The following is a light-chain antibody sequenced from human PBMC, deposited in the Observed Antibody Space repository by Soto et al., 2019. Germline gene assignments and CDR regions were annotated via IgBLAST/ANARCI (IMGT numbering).Light chain of an antibody. CDR1: QSVSNNY. Sequence: IVLTQSPGTLSLSPGERATLSCRASQSVSNNYLAWYQQKPGQAPRLLIYDASGRATGIPDRFSGSGSGTDFTLTISRLEPEDFGVYFCQQYSSSPRTFGQGTKVDIK. V-gene: IGKV3-20*01. CDR3: QQYSSSPRT. CDR2: DAS. J-gene: IGKJ1*01.